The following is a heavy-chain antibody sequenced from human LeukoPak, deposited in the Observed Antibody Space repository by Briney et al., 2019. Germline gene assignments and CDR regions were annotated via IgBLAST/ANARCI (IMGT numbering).Heavy chain of an antibody. Sequence: PGGSLSLSCAASGFTLSSYSMNWVRQAPGKGLEWVSSISSSSSYIYYADSVKGRFTISRDNAKNSLYLQMNSLRAEDTAVYYCVYRDDIAAAGTIDYWGQGTLVTVSS. J-gene: IGHJ4*02. V-gene: IGHV3-21*01. CDR1: GFTLSSYS. CDR2: ISSSSSYI. D-gene: IGHD6-13*01. CDR3: VYRDDIAAAGTIDY.